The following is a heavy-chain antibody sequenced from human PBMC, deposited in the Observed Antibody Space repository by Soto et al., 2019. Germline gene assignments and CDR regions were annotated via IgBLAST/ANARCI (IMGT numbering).Heavy chain of an antibody. J-gene: IGHJ4*02. V-gene: IGHV4-31*03. CDR2: IYYNGDT. Sequence: SETLSLTCTVSGGSIGSGCDYWSWIRQHPGKGLEWIGYIYYNGDTYYNPSLKSRVSISIDTSKNQFSLRLTSVTAADTAVYYCARSHRDNWGSPDYFDYWGQGTLVTVSS. CDR3: ARSHRDNWGSPDYFDY. CDR1: GGSIGSGCDY. D-gene: IGHD7-27*01.